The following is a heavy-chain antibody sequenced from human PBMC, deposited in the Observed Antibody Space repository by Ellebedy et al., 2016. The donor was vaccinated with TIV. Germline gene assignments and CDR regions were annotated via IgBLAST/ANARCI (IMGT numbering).Heavy chain of an antibody. CDR3: ARGVYAMGNFDY. J-gene: IGHJ4*02. V-gene: IGHV1-3*01. Sequence: AASVKVSCKASGYTFTSYAMHWARQAPGQRLEWMGWINAGNGNTKYSQKFQGRVTITRDTSASTAYMELSSLTSEDTAVYYCARGVYAMGNFDYWGQGTLVTVSS. CDR2: INAGNGNT. D-gene: IGHD2-8*01. CDR1: GYTFTSYA.